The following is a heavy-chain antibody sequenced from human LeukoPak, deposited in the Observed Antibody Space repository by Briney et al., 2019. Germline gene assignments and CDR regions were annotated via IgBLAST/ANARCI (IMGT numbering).Heavy chain of an antibody. V-gene: IGHV3-23*01. CDR2: ISGSGCST. CDR1: GFTFSSYA. Sequence: PGGSLRLSCAASGFTFSSYAMSWVRQAPGKGLEWVSAISGSGCSTYYADSVKGRFTISRDNSKNTLYLQMNSLRAEDTAVYYCAKAPQRSIQRSTLDYWGQGTLVTVSS. D-gene: IGHD5-18*01. CDR3: AKAPQRSIQRSTLDY. J-gene: IGHJ4*02.